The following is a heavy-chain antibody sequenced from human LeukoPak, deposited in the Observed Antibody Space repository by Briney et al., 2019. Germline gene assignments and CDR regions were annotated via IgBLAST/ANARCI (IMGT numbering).Heavy chain of an antibody. Sequence: ASVKVSCKASGYTFTSYGIRWVRQAPGQGLEGMGWISAYNGNTNYAQKLQGRVTMTTDTSTSTAYMELRGLRSDDTAVYYCAKDCSSTSCYPGYYYYYYMDVWGKGTTVTVSS. V-gene: IGHV1-18*01. CDR1: GYTFTSYG. CDR2: ISAYNGNT. J-gene: IGHJ6*03. CDR3: AKDCSSTSCYPGYYYYYYMDV. D-gene: IGHD2-2*01.